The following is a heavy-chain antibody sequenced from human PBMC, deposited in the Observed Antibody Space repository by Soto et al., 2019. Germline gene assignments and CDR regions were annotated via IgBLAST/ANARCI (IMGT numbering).Heavy chain of an antibody. J-gene: IGHJ6*03. V-gene: IGHV3-74*01. CDR1: GFTFSSYW. CDR3: ARGRFLEWLLGDYYMDV. D-gene: IGHD3-3*01. Sequence: GGSLRLSCAASGFTFSSYWMHWVRQAPGKGLVWVSRINSDGSSTSYADSVKGRFTISRDNAKNTLYLQMNSLRAEDTAVYYCARGRFLEWLLGDYYMDVWGKGTTVTVSS. CDR2: INSDGSST.